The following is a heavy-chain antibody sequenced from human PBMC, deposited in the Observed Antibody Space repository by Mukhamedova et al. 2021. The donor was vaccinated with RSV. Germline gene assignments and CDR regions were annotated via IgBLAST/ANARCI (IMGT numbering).Heavy chain of an antibody. CDR3: AGARLDAFDI. CDR1: SYA. CDR2: ISYDGSNK. D-gene: IGHD4/OR15-4a*01. V-gene: IGHV3-30*04. Sequence: SYAMHWVRQAPGKGLEWVAVISYDGSNKYYADSVKGRFTISRDNSKNTLYLQMNSLRAEDTAVYYCAGARLDAFDIWGQGTMVT. J-gene: IGHJ3*02.